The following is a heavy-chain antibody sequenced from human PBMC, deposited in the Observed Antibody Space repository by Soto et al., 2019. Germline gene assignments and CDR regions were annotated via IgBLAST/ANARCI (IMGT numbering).Heavy chain of an antibody. V-gene: IGHV1-46*01. CDR3: ERAWVRYCSSVSCPGDY. D-gene: IGHD2-2*01. Sequence: QVQLVQSGAEVKKPGASVKVSCQASGYTFTGFYMHWVRQAPGQGLEWMGIISPSDGSTSYAQNFQGRVTMPRETSTSTAYMELSSLRSEDTAGYYCERAWVRYCSSVSCPGDYWGQGTLVTVSS. CDR2: ISPSDGST. CDR1: GYTFTGFY. J-gene: IGHJ4*02.